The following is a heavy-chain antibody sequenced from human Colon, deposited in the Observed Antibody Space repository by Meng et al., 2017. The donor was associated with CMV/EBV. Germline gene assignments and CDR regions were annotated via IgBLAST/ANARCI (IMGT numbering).Heavy chain of an antibody. D-gene: IGHD1-26*01. CDR3: ARELGGTYYFDF. J-gene: IGHJ4*02. CDR1: GYTLSGYH. Sequence: QVQLVQSGAEVKKPGASVRVSCKASGYTLSGYHTHWVRQAPGQGLEWMGRVDPGGGAKYTQKFQGRVTMTRLTSTSTVHMELNSLTFADTAVYYCARELGGTYYFDFWGQGTLVTVSS. CDR2: VDPGGGA. V-gene: IGHV1-46*01.